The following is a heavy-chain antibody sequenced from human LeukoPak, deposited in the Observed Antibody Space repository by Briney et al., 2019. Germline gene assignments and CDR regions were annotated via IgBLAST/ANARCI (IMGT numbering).Heavy chain of an antibody. Sequence: GGSLRLSCAASGFTFSSYAMNWVHQAPGKGLEWVSAISGSGGSTYYADSVKGRFTISRDNSKNTLYLQMNSLRVEDTAIYFCAKDSTYDSSGYYDYWGQGTLVTVSS. CDR2: ISGSGGST. CDR1: GFTFSSYA. V-gene: IGHV3-23*01. D-gene: IGHD3-22*01. J-gene: IGHJ4*02. CDR3: AKDSTYDSSGYYDY.